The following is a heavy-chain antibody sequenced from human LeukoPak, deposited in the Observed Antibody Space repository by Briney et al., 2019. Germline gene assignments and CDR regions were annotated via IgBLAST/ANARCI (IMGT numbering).Heavy chain of an antibody. CDR1: RFSFSKYG. Sequence: PGGSLRLSCAASRFSFSKYGMHWVRQAPGKGLEWVAFIRYDGTNKYYVDSVKGRFTISRDNSENTLYLQMNSLRAEDTAVYYCAKDLYGDYGRGIDYWGQGTLVTVSS. J-gene: IGHJ4*02. D-gene: IGHD4-17*01. V-gene: IGHV3-30*02. CDR3: AKDLYGDYGRGIDY. CDR2: IRYDGTNK.